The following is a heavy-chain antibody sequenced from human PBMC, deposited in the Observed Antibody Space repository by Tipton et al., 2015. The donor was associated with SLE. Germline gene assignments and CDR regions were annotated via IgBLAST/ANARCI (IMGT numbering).Heavy chain of an antibody. D-gene: IGHD5-12*01. J-gene: IGHJ4*02. V-gene: IGHV4-31*03. CDR1: GGPLNHGGYY. CDR2: ITYSGHT. CDR3: ARGGVGGYDYFDY. Sequence: TLSLTCTVSGGPLNHGGYYWNYIRQHPGEGLEWIGHITYSGHTLYNPSLQSRVTISVDTSKNQFSLNLSSVTAADTAVYYCARGGVGGYDYFDYWGQGALVTVSS.